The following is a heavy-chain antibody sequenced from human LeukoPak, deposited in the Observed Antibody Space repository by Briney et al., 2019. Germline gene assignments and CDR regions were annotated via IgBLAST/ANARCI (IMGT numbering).Heavy chain of an antibody. CDR1: GYTFTSYY. J-gene: IGHJ3*02. CDR2: INPSGGST. D-gene: IGHD2/OR15-2a*01. V-gene: IGHV1-46*01. CDR3: ARDTRIEGKNDAFDI. Sequence: ASVKVSCKASGYTFTSYYMHWVRQAPGQGLEWTGIINPSGGSTSYAQKFQGRVTMTRDTSTSTVYMELSSLRSEDTAVYYCARDTRIEGKNDAFDIWGQGTMVTVSS.